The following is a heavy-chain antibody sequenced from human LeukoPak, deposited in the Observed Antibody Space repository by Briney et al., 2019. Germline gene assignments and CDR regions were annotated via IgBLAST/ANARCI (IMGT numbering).Heavy chain of an antibody. J-gene: IGHJ6*03. CDR2: ITSSGTYI. D-gene: IGHD1-26*01. CDR3: ARDPYSGSYGDYYYYYMDV. Sequence: PGGSLRLSCVASGFTFSSYSMNWVRQAPGKGLEWVSSITSSGTYIYYADSVKGRFTISRDNAKNSLYLQMNSLRPEDTAVYYCARDPYSGSYGDYYYYYMDVWGKGTTVTISS. V-gene: IGHV3-21*01. CDR1: GFTFSSYS.